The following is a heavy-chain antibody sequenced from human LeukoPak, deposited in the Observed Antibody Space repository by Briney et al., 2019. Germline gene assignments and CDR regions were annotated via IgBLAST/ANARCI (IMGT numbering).Heavy chain of an antibody. V-gene: IGHV4-31*03. Sequence: PSETLSLTCTVSGGSISSGGYYWSWIRQHPGKGLEWIGYIYYSGSTYYNPSLKSRVTISVDTSKNQFSLKLSSVTAADTAVYYCARGSEWYMLHRSCNWFDPWGQGTLVTVSS. CDR3: ARGSEWYMLHRSCNWFDP. CDR2: IYYSGST. J-gene: IGHJ5*02. D-gene: IGHD2-8*02. CDR1: GGSISSGGYY.